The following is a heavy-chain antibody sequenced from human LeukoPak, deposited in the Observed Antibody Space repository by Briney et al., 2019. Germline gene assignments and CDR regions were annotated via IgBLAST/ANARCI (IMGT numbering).Heavy chain of an antibody. CDR1: GYTFTVYF. D-gene: IGHD7-27*01. V-gene: IGHV1-2*02. CDR2: VTPNSGDT. CDR3: ARKQRLTGATKIAFDI. J-gene: IGHJ3*02. Sequence: ASVKVSCKSSGYTFTVYFLHWLRQAPGQGRGWMGWVTPNSGDTHYAQKFQGRITMTRDTSINTAYMELSSLTSDDSAVYYCARKQRLTGATKIAFDIWGQGTMVTVSS.